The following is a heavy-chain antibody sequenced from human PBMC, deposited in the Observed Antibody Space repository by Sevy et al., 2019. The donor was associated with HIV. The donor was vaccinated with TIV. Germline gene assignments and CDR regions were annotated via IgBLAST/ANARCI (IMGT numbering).Heavy chain of an antibody. J-gene: IGHJ4*02. V-gene: IGHV1-46*01. CDR3: ASYTTGSRGDY. D-gene: IGHD3-16*01. CDR2: INPSDGGT. Sequence: ASLKVSCKASGYTITRYYMHWVRQAPGQGLEWMGIINPSDGGTTYAKKFKGRVLMTRDTSTSTVYMELSSLRFDDTAVYYCASYTTGSRGDYWGQGTLVTVSS. CDR1: GYTITRYY.